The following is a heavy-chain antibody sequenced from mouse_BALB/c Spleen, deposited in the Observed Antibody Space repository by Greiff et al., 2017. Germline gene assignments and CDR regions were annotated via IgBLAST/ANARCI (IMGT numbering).Heavy chain of an antibody. CDR3: ARSEGYGPWFAY. CDR2: IWSGGST. D-gene: IGHD2-10*02. V-gene: IGHV2-2*02. Sequence: VQLQQSGPGLVKPSQSLSITCTVSGFSLTSYGVHWVRQSPGKGLEWLGVIWSGGSTDYNAAFISRLSISKDNSKSQVFFKMNSLQANDTAIYYCARSEGYGPWFAYWGQGTLVTVSA. J-gene: IGHJ3*01. CDR1: GFSLTSYG.